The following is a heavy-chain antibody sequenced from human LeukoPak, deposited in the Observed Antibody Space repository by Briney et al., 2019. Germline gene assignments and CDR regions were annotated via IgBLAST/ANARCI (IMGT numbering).Heavy chain of an antibody. Sequence: PSETLSLTCTVSGGSITSSNYNWGWTRQPPGKGLEWIGSMYYSGSTYYNPSLKSRVTISADTSKNQFSLMLSSVTAADTAVYYCSRVPNGSPEDYWGQGTLVTVSS. J-gene: IGHJ4*02. CDR3: SRVPNGSPEDY. V-gene: IGHV4-39*01. CDR2: MYYSGST. CDR1: GGSITSSNYN. D-gene: IGHD1-26*01.